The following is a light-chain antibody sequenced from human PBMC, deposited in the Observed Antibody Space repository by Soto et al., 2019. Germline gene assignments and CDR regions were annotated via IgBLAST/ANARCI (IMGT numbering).Light chain of an antibody. CDR3: AAWDDSLSVVV. CDR1: SSNIGRNY. J-gene: IGLJ2*01. Sequence: QSVLTQPPSASGTPGQRVTISCSGSSSNIGRNYVYWYQQLPGTAPKLLIYRNNQRPSGVPDRFSGSKSGTSASLAISGLRSEDEADYYCAAWDDSLSVVVFGGGTQLTVL. V-gene: IGLV1-47*01. CDR2: RNN.